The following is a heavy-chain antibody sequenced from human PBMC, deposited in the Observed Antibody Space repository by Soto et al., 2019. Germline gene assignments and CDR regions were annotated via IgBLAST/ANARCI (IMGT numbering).Heavy chain of an antibody. J-gene: IGHJ4*02. Sequence: SETLSLTCTVSGGSISSSSYYWGWIRQPPGKGLEWIGSIYYSGSTYYNPSLKSRVTISVDTSKNQFSLKLSSVTAADTAVYYCARHLGSSWFDYWGQGTPVTVSS. V-gene: IGHV4-39*01. CDR3: ARHLGSSWFDY. CDR1: GGSISSSSYY. CDR2: IYYSGST. D-gene: IGHD6-13*01.